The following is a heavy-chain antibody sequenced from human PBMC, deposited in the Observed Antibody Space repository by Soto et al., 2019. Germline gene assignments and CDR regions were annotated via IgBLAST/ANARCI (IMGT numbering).Heavy chain of an antibody. V-gene: IGHV3-48*01. D-gene: IGHD4-17*01. CDR2: ISSSSSTI. J-gene: IGHJ4*02. Sequence: GGSLRLSCAASGFTFSSYSMNWVRQAPGKGLEWVSYISSSSSTIYYADSVKGRFTISRDNAKNSLYLQMNSLRAEDTAVYYCARGWFYRRSTVTTSDYWGQGTLVTVSS. CDR3: ARGWFYRRSTVTTSDY. CDR1: GFTFSSYS.